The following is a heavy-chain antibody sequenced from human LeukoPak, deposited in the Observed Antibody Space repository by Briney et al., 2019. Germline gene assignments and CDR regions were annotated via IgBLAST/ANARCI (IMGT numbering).Heavy chain of an antibody. Sequence: PSETLSLTCAVYGESFSGYYWSWIRQPPGKGLEWIGEINHSGSTNYNPSLKSRVTISVDTSKNQFSLKLSSVTAADTAVYYCARTIDSGSSRYAFDIWGQGTMVTVSS. J-gene: IGHJ3*02. CDR1: GESFSGYY. CDR3: ARTIDSGSSRYAFDI. V-gene: IGHV4-34*01. D-gene: IGHD1-26*01. CDR2: INHSGST.